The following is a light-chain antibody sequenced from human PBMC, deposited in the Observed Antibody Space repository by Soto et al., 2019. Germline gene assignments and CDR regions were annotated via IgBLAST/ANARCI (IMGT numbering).Light chain of an antibody. Sequence: QAVVTQPASVSGSPGQSITISCTGTSSDVGSYNLVSWYQQHPGKAPKLMIYEGSKRPSGVSNRFSGSKSGNTASLTISGLQAEDEADYHCCSYAGSSTWVFGGGTQLTVL. CDR2: EGS. CDR1: SSDVGSYNL. J-gene: IGLJ3*02. V-gene: IGLV2-23*01. CDR3: CSYAGSSTWV.